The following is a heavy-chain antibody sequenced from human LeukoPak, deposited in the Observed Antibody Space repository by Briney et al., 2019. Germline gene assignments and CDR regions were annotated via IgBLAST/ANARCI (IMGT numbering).Heavy chain of an antibody. D-gene: IGHD3-10*02. CDR1: GFLFSSFE. J-gene: IGHJ6*04. V-gene: IGHV3-48*03. Sequence: GGSLRLSCAASGFLFSSFEVNWVRQAPGKGLEWVSYISGSGITIYYADSVKGRFTISRDNAKNSPYLQMNSLRAEDTAVYYCAELGITMIGGVWGKGTTVTISS. CDR3: AELGITMIGGV. CDR2: ISGSGITI.